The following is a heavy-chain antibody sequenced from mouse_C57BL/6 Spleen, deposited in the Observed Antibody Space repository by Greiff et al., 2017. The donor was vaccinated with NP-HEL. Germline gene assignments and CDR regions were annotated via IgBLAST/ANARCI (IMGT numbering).Heavy chain of an antibody. CDR2: IYPRSGNT. V-gene: IGHV1-81*01. D-gene: IGHD1-1*01. CDR3: ARLDALLRSPDY. Sequence: QVQLKQSGAELARPGASVKLSCKASGYTFTSYGISWVKQRPGQGLEWIGEIYPRSGNTYYNEKFKGKATLTADKSSSTAYMELRSLTSEDSAVYFCARLDALLRSPDYWGQGTTLTVSS. J-gene: IGHJ2*01. CDR1: GYTFTSYG.